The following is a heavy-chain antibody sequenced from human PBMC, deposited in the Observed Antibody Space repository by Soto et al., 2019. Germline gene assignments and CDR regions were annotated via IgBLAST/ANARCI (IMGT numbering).Heavy chain of an antibody. J-gene: IGHJ5*02. Sequence: SETLSLTCTVSGDSFSVYYWPWIRQPPGKGLECIGYVSYGGSTTYNPSLKSRVTISVDTSKNQFSLKLSSVTAAYTAVYYCARTRRGSDPWGQGTLVTVSS. CDR3: ARTRRGSDP. CDR2: VSYGGST. V-gene: IGHV4-59*01. CDR1: GDSFSVYY.